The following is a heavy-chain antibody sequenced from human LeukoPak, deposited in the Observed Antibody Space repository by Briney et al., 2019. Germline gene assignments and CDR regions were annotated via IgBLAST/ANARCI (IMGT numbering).Heavy chain of an antibody. CDR1: GFTLRSYA. J-gene: IGHJ3*02. V-gene: IGHV3-23*01. D-gene: IGHD2-8*01. CDR3: GKDPNAGFVGAFDI. CDR2: ISASGGRT. Sequence: PGGSLTLTCAASGFTLRSYARSWVRQAPGKGPQWVSGISASGGRTYYADSVKGRFTISRDTSRNTLYLQMDSLRADDTAVYYCGKDPNAGFVGAFDIWGQGTTVTVSS.